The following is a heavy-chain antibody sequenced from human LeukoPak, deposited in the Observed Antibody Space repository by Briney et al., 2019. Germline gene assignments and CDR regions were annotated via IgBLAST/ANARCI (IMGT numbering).Heavy chain of an antibody. Sequence: ASVKVSCKASGYTFTSYAMHWVRQAPGQRLEWMGWINAGNGNTKYSQKFQGRVTITRDTSASTAYMELSSLRSEDTAVYYCARVGEKSIVGATVGAFDIWGQGTMVTVSS. CDR2: INAGNGNT. V-gene: IGHV1-3*01. D-gene: IGHD1-26*01. J-gene: IGHJ3*02. CDR1: GYTFTSYA. CDR3: ARVGEKSIVGATVGAFDI.